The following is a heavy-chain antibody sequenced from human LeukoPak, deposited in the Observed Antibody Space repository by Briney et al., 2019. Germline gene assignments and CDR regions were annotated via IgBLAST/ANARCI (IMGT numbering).Heavy chain of an antibody. CDR1: GFTFSNYG. D-gene: IGHD2-2*01. V-gene: IGHV3-30*18. J-gene: IGHJ6*02. Sequence: PGRSLRLSCEASGFTFSNYGMHWVRQAPGKGLEWVAVISSDGTTKYYGDSVKGRFTVPRDSSKNTLYLDLNSLRAEDTAVYYCAKPYCRATRCYLYLYGMDVWGQGTTVIVSS. CDR2: ISSDGTTK. CDR3: AKPYCRATRCYLYLYGMDV.